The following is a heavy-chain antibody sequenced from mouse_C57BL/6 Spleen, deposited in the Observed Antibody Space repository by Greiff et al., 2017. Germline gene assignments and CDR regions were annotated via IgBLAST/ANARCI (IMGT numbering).Heavy chain of an antibody. D-gene: IGHD2-4*01. V-gene: IGHV5-4*03. CDR1: GFTFSSYA. CDR3: ARGYYDYERYFDY. CDR2: ISDGGSYT. J-gene: IGHJ2*01. Sequence: EVKLVESGGGLVKPGGSLKLSCAASGFTFSSYAMSWVRQTPEKRLEWVATISDGGSYTYYPDNVKGRFTISRDNAKNNLYLQMSHLKSEDTAMYYCARGYYDYERYFDYWGQGTTLTVSS.